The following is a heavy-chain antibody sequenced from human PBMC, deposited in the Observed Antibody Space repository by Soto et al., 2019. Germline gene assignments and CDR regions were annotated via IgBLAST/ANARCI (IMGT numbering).Heavy chain of an antibody. CDR3: GRGLVAF. J-gene: IGHJ1*01. CDR2: IKGDGSEK. Sequence: QLVESGGGLVQPGGSLRLSCAASGFTFSSYWMTWVRQPPGKGLEWVANIKGDGSEKHYVDSVKGRFTISRDNAKHSLYLQMNSLRAEDTVVYYCGRGLVAFWGQGTLVTVSS. CDR1: GFTFSSYW. V-gene: IGHV3-7*03.